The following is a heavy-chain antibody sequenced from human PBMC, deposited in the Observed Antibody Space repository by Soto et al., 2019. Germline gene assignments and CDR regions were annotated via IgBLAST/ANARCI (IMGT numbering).Heavy chain of an antibody. J-gene: IGHJ4*02. D-gene: IGHD6-19*01. V-gene: IGHV3-74*01. Sequence: GGSLRLSCAASGFTFSSYWMHWVRQAPGKGLVWVSRINSDGSSTSYADSVKGRFTISRDNAKNTLYLQMNSLRAEDSAVYYCARHSSGPTGFDYWGQGTLVTVSS. CDR2: INSDGSST. CDR3: ARHSSGPTGFDY. CDR1: GFTFSSYW.